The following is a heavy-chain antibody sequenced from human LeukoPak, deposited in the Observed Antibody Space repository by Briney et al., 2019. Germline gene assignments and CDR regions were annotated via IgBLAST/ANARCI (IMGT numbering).Heavy chain of an antibody. CDR3: AKGASSSWSYNWFDP. CDR1: GFTFSTYA. J-gene: IGHJ5*02. CDR2: IRYDGNIK. V-gene: IGHV3-30*02. D-gene: IGHD6-13*01. Sequence: GRSLRLSCAASGFTFSTYAMHWVRQAPGKRLEWVAFIRYDGNIKFYADSMKGRFTISRDNSKNTLYLQMNSLRAEDTAVYYCAKGASSSWSYNWFDPWGQGTLVTVSS.